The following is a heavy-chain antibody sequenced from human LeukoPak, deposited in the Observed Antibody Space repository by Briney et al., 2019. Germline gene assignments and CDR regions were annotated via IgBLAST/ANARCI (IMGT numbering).Heavy chain of an antibody. J-gene: IGHJ5*02. CDR2: ISGRGGST. CDR3: AKAAGYYYDSSGYPRS. D-gene: IGHD3-22*01. V-gene: IGHV3-23*01. CDR1: GFTFSSYA. Sequence: TGGSLRLSCAASGFTFSSYAMSWVRQAPGKGLEWVSAISGRGGSTYYADSVKGRFTISRDNSKNTLYLQMNSLRAEDTAVYYFAKAAGYYYDSSGYPRSWGQGTLVTVSS.